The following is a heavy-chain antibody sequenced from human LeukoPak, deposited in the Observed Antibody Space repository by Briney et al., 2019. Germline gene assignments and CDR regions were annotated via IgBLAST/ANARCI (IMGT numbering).Heavy chain of an antibody. V-gene: IGHV3-23*01. J-gene: IGHJ4*02. CDR3: AKQIAAAGTPFDY. D-gene: IGHD6-13*01. CDR1: GFTFSSYA. Sequence: GGSLRLSCAASGFTFSSYAMSWVRQAPGKGLEWVSAISGSGGSTYYADSVKGRFTISRDNSKNTLYLQMNNLRAEDTAVYYCAKQIAAAGTPFDYWGQGTLVTVSS. CDR2: ISGSGGST.